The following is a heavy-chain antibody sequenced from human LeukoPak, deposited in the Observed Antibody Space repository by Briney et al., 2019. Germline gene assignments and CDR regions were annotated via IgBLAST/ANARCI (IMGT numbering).Heavy chain of an antibody. CDR1: GFTFSSYG. CDR2: ISYDGSDK. CDR3: VKDRYCPEVTCFGGGFEY. Sequence: GGSLRLSCAASGFTFSSYGIHWVRQAPGKGLEWVAVISYDGSDKYYADSVKGRFTISRDNSKNTLYLRLNSLRVEDTATYYCVKDRYCPEVTCFGGGFEYWGQGTLVVVSS. D-gene: IGHD2-8*02. V-gene: IGHV3-30*18. J-gene: IGHJ4*02.